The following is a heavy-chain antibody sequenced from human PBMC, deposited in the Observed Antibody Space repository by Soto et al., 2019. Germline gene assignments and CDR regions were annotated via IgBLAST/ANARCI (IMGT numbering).Heavy chain of an antibody. Sequence: EVRLVESGGGLVQPGGSLRLSCVGSGFVFNSYEMNWVRQAPGKGLEWVGNIISRFSSHYADSVKGRFTISRDNAKNSVYLQMSCLRGEDTAGYYCVRDLSPYYGAGFDVWGQGTMVTVSS. CDR2: IISRFSS. J-gene: IGHJ3*01. V-gene: IGHV3-48*03. CDR3: VRDLSPYYGAGFDV. CDR1: GFVFNSYE. D-gene: IGHD3-10*01.